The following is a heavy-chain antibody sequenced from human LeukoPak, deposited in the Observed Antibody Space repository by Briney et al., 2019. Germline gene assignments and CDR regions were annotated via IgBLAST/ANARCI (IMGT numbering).Heavy chain of an antibody. Sequence: ASVKVSCKASGYTFTGYYMHWVRQAPGQGLEWMGWINPNSGGTNYAQKFQGRVTMTRDTSINTAYMELSRLRSDDTAVYYCARMMPGAPYNWFDPWGQGTLVTVSS. CDR2: INPNSGGT. CDR3: ARMMPGAPYNWFDP. D-gene: IGHD2-2*01. V-gene: IGHV1-2*02. J-gene: IGHJ5*02. CDR1: GYTFTGYY.